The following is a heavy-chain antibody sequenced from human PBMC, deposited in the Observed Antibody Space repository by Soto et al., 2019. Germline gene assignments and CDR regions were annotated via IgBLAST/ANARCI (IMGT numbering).Heavy chain of an antibody. Sequence: EVQLVESGGGLVKPGGSLRLSCAASGFSFSNDWMNWVRQAPGKGLEWVGRIKSKTDGGTTDYAALVKGRFTISRDDSKNTLYLEMNSLDIEDTDVYFCTTDLRPGRGSIAAVSWGGFFQHWGQGTPVTVSS. J-gene: IGHJ1*01. V-gene: IGHV3-15*07. CDR3: TTDLRPGRGSIAAVSWGGFFQH. D-gene: IGHD6-13*01. CDR2: IKSKTDGGTT. CDR1: GFSFSNDW.